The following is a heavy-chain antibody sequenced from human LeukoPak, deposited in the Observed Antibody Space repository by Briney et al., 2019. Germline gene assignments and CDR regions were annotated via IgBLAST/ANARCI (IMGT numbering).Heavy chain of an antibody. J-gene: IGHJ5*02. D-gene: IGHD1-26*01. CDR1: GGSISSYY. Sequence: SETLSLTCTVSGGSISSYYWSWIRQPPGKGLEWIGYIYYSGSTNYNPSLKSRVTISVDTSKNQFSLKLSSVTAADTAVHYCARDRIIVGATGNWFDPWGQGTLVTVSS. V-gene: IGHV4-59*01. CDR3: ARDRIIVGATGNWFDP. CDR2: IYYSGST.